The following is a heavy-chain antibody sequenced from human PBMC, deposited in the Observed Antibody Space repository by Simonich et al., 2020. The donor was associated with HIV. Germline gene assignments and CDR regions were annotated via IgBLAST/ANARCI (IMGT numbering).Heavy chain of an antibody. V-gene: IGHV4-34*01. Sequence: QVQLQQWGAGLLKPSETLSLTCAVYGESFIGYYWTWIRQPPEKGLEWIGEINNRGSTNYLPSLKSRVTISVDTSKNQFSLNLNSVTAADTAVYYCARGRSPTVNTFDIWGLGTMVTVSS. CDR1: GESFIGYY. J-gene: IGHJ3*02. CDR3: ARGRSPTVNTFDI. CDR2: INNRGST. D-gene: IGHD4-17*01.